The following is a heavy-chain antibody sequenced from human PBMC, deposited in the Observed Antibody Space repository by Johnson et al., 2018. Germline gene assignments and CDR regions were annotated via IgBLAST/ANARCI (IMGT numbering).Heavy chain of an antibody. CDR1: GFTFSSYA. CDR2: ISGSGGST. Sequence: VQLQESGGGLVQPGGSLRLSCAASGFTFSSYAMSWVRQAPGQGLEWVSAISGSGGSTYYADSVKGRFIISRDNSKNTLYLQMNSRRVEDTAVYYCAREEADSSSSYYFFYGLDVWGQGTTVTVSS. J-gene: IGHJ6*02. D-gene: IGHD2-15*01. CDR3: AREEADSSSSYYFFYGLDV. V-gene: IGHV3-23*01.